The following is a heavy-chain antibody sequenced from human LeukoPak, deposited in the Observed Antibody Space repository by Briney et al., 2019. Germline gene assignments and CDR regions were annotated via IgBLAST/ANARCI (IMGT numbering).Heavy chain of an antibody. V-gene: IGHV4-4*09. CDR3: ARTGIVGATINY. CDR2: IHSSGST. CDR1: GFSITTYY. Sequence: SETLSLTCTVSGFSITTYYWSWIRQSPGNGLEWIGQIHSSGSTNYNPSLKSRVTISVDTSKNQFSLKLSSVTAADTAVYYCARTGIVGATINYWGQGTLVTVSS. J-gene: IGHJ4*02. D-gene: IGHD1-26*01.